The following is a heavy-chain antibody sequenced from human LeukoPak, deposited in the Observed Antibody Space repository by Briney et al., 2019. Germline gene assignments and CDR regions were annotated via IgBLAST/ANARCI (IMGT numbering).Heavy chain of an antibody. CDR1: GYTFTGYY. V-gene: IGHV1-2*02. D-gene: IGHD3-3*01. J-gene: IGHJ3*02. CDR3: ARVPIVTIFGVVTAHDAFDI. Sequence: ASVKVSCKASGYTFTGYYMHWVRQAPGQGLEWMGWINPNSGGTNYAQKFQGRVTMTRDTSISTAYMELSRLRSDDTAVYYCARVPIVTIFGVVTAHDAFDIWGQGTMVTVSS. CDR2: INPNSGGT.